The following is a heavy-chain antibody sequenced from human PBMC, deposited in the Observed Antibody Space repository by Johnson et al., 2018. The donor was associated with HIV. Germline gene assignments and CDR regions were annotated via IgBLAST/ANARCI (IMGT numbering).Heavy chain of an antibody. Sequence: QEQLVESGGGVVQPGGSLRLSCAASGFTFSSYGMHWVRRTPGKGLEWVAFIRYDGSDKSYADSVKGRFTISRDNAKNTLYLQMNSLRAEDTAVYYCARERIGYSSSGDAFDLWGQETVVTVAS. CDR3: ARERIGYSSSGDAFDL. CDR1: GFTFSSYG. D-gene: IGHD2-2*01. V-gene: IGHV3-30*02. CDR2: IRYDGSDK. J-gene: IGHJ3*01.